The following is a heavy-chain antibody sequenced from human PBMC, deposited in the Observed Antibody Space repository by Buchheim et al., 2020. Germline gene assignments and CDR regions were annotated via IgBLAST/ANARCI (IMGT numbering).Heavy chain of an antibody. J-gene: IGHJ4*02. CDR3: AKDRNYDYVWGSYRSYYFDY. V-gene: IGHV3-30*18. CDR2: ISYDGSNT. Sequence: QVQLVESGGGVVQPGRSLRLSCAASGFTFSSYGMHWVRQAPGKGLEWVAVISYDGSNTYYADSVKGRFTISRDNSKNTLYLQMNSLRAEDTAVYYCAKDRNYDYVWGSYRSYYFDYWGQGTL. CDR1: GFTFSSYG. D-gene: IGHD3-16*02.